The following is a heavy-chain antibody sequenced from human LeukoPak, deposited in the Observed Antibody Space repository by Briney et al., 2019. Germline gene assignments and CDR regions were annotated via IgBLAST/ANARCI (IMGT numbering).Heavy chain of an antibody. J-gene: IGHJ5*02. V-gene: IGHV4-59*01. Sequence: SETLSLTCTVSGGSISSYYWSWIRQPPGKGLEWIGYIYYSGSTNYNPSLKSRVTISVDTSKNQFSLKLSSVTAADTAVYYCAREVHSSGWSTFDPWGQGTLVTVSS. D-gene: IGHD6-19*01. CDR1: GGSISSYY. CDR2: IYYSGST. CDR3: AREVHSSGWSTFDP.